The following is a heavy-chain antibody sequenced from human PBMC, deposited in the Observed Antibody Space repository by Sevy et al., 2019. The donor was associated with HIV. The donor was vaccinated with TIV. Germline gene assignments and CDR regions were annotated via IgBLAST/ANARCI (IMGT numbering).Heavy chain of an antibody. J-gene: IGHJ4*02. CDR1: GFTFSDYY. V-gene: IGHV3-11*06. D-gene: IGHD3-22*01. Sequence: GGSLRLSCAASGFTFSDYYMSWIRQAPGKGLEWVSYISSSSSYTNYADSVKGRFTISRDNAKNSLYLQMNSLRAEDTAVYYCARTIIDYYDSSGYYLDYWGQRTLVTVSS. CDR2: ISSSSSYT. CDR3: ARTIIDYYDSSGYYLDY.